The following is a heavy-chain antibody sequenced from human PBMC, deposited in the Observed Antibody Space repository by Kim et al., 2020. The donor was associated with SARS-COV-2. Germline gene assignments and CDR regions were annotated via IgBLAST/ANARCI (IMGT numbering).Heavy chain of an antibody. D-gene: IGHD6-19*01. V-gene: IGHV4-34*01. CDR1: GGSFRGHY. CDR3: ARGLSAWSDDAVDI. CDR2: INQSGST. Sequence: SETLSLTCAVYGGSFRGHYWSWIRQPPGKGLEWMGEINQSGSTNYNPSLKSRVIISVDTSRNQSLLKLSSVTAADTAVYYCARGLSAWSDDAVDIWGQGT. J-gene: IGHJ3*02.